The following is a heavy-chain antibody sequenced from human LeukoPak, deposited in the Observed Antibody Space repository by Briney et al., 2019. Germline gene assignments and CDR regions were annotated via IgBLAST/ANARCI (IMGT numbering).Heavy chain of an antibody. CDR3: ARDQRYSSSWGDFDY. CDR2: INPSGGST. V-gene: IGHV1-46*01. CDR1: GYTFTSYY. J-gene: IGHJ4*02. D-gene: IGHD6-13*01. Sequence: EASVKVSCKASGYTFTSYYMHWVRQAPGQGLEWMGIINPSGGSTSYAQKFQGRVTMTRDTSISTAYMELSRLRSDDTAVYYCARDQRYSSSWGDFDYWGQGTLVTVSS.